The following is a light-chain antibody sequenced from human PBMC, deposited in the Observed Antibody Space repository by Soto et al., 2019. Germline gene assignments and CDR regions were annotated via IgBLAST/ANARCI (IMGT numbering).Light chain of an antibody. V-gene: IGKV3-20*01. CDR2: AAS. CDR1: QSVSNRY. CDR3: QQYGSSPPVT. J-gene: IGKJ4*01. Sequence: EIVLTQSPGTLSLSPGQRATLACRAIQSVSNRYLAWYQQKPGQAPRLLIFAASSRATGIPDRFSGSGSGTDFTFTISRLEPEDFAVYYCQQYGSSPPVTFGGGTKVDIK.